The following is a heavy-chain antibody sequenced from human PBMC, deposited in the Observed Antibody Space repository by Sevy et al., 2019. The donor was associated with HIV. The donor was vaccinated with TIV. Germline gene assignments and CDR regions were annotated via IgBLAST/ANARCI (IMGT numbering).Heavy chain of an antibody. D-gene: IGHD3-22*01. Sequence: GGSLRLSCAASGFTFSDYYMSWIRQAPGKGLEWVSYISSSGSTIYYADSVKGRFTISRDKAKNSLYLQMNSLRAEDTAVYYCARDGGPTYYYDSSGYSDAFDIWGQGTMVTVS. CDR1: GFTFSDYY. CDR3: ARDGGPTYYYDSSGYSDAFDI. CDR2: ISSSGSTI. J-gene: IGHJ3*02. V-gene: IGHV3-11*01.